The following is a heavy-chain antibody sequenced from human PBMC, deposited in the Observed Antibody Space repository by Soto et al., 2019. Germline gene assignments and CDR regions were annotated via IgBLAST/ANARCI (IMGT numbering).Heavy chain of an antibody. J-gene: IGHJ4*02. V-gene: IGHV1-2*02. CDR1: GYMFTAYY. CDR2: INPDSGDT. CDR3: ARDPGDRTFEN. Sequence: ASVKVSCKASGYMFTAYYIHWLRQAPGQGLEWMGWINPDSGDTSYAQKFQGRVTLTRDTSFGPAYMELSSLTSDDTAIYYCARDPGDRTFENWGQGXLVTVSS.